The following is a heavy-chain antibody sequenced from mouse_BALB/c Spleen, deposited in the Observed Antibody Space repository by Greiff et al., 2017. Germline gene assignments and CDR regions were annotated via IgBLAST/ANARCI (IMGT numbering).Heavy chain of an antibody. J-gene: IGHJ2*01. CDR3: ARGGGERGPYFDY. CDR2: ISDGGSYT. Sequence: EVQLQQSGGGLVKPGGSLKLSCAASGFTFSDYYMYWVRQTPEKRLEWVATISDGGSYTYYPDSVKGRFTISRDNAKNNLYLQMSSLKSEDTAMYYWARGGGERGPYFDYWGQGTTLTVSS. V-gene: IGHV5-4*02. CDR1: GFTFSDYY.